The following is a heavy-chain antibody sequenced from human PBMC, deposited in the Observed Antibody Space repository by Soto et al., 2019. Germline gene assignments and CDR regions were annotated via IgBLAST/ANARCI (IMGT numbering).Heavy chain of an antibody. Sequence: QVPLVQSGAEVKKPGASVKVSCKASGYTCTSYGISWGRQAPGQGLEGMGWISAYNGNTNYAQTRQGRVTMTTDTSTSTAYMELRSLRSDDTAVYYCAREGGMTTVTTYYFDSWGQGTLVTVSS. CDR1: GYTCTSYG. J-gene: IGHJ4*02. CDR3: AREGGMTTVTTYYFDS. D-gene: IGHD4-17*01. CDR2: ISAYNGNT. V-gene: IGHV1-18*01.